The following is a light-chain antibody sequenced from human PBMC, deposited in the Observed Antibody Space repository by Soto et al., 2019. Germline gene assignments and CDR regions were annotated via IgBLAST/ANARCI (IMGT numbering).Light chain of an antibody. CDR3: QQVNAYPIT. CDR2: PAS. CDR1: QDIKSY. J-gene: IGKJ5*01. Sequence: DIQLTQSPSFLSASVGDRVTIACRASQDIKSYLAWYQQKPGKAPKLLIYPASTLQSGVPSRFSGSGSGTEFTLTISSLQPEDFATYHCQQVNAYPITFGQGTRLEIK. V-gene: IGKV1-9*01.